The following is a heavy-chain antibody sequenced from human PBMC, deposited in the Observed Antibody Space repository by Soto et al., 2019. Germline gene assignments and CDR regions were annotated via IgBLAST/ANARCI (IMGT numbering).Heavy chain of an antibody. CDR1: GFTFSSYW. CDR2: INSDGSST. V-gene: IGHV3-74*01. D-gene: IGHD2-15*01. J-gene: IGHJ4*02. Sequence: EVQLVESGGGLVQPGGSLRLSCAASGFTFSSYWMHWVRQAPGKGLVWVSRINSDGSSTVYADSVKGRFTISRDNAKNTLYLQVNRLRAEDTAVYYCARVYCSGGSCYSVDYWGQGTLVTVSS. CDR3: ARVYCSGGSCYSVDY.